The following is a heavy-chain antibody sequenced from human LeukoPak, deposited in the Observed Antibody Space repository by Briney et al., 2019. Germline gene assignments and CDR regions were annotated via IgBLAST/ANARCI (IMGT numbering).Heavy chain of an antibody. V-gene: IGHV4-59*01. J-gene: IGHJ4*02. CDR2: IYYSGST. CDR3: ARLDYSNYVQDY. Sequence: SGTLSLTCTVSGGSISSYYWSWIRQPPGKGLEWIGNIYYSGSTNYNPSLKGRVTISVDTSKNQFSLKLSSVTAADTAVYYCARLDYSNYVQDYWGQGTLVTVSS. D-gene: IGHD4-11*01. CDR1: GGSISSYY.